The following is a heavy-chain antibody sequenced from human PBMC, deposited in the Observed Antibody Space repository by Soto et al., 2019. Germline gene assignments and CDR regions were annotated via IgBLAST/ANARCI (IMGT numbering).Heavy chain of an antibody. CDR1: GFTFSSYW. CDR2: ISGGGGST. D-gene: IGHD6-19*01. Sequence: PGGSLRLSCAASGFTFSSYWMSWVRQAPGKGLEWVSSISGGGGSTYYADSVKGRFTISRDNSKNTVYLQMNSLRAEDTAVYYCAKDYSSGQYFDYWGQGTLVTVSS. V-gene: IGHV3-23*01. J-gene: IGHJ4*02. CDR3: AKDYSSGQYFDY.